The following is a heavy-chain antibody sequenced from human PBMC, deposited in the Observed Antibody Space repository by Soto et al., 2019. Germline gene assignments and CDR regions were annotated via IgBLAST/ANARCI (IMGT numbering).Heavy chain of an antibody. J-gene: IGHJ6*02. CDR2: IRGKANNYAT. CDR3: TRLRPYIAVADPYYYYGMDV. CDR1: GFTFSDSA. Sequence: GGSLRLSCAASGFTFSDSAMHWVRQASGKGLEWVGRIRGKANNYATAYGASVKGRFTISRDDSRNTAYLQMNSLKTEDTAVYYCTRLRPYIAVADPYYYYGMDVWGQGTTVTVSS. V-gene: IGHV3-73*01. D-gene: IGHD6-19*01.